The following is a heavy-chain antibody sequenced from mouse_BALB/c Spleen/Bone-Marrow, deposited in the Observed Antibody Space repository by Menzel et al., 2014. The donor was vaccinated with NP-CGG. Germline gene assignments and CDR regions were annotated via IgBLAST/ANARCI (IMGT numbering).Heavy chain of an antibody. V-gene: IGHV14-3*02. J-gene: IGHJ3*01. Sequence: VQLQQSGAELVKPGASVKLSCTASGFNIXDTYMHWVKQGPEQGLEWIGRIDPANGNTKYDPKFQGKATITADTSSNTAYLQLSSLTSEDTAVYYCASYYYGSSRFAYWGQGTLVTVSA. D-gene: IGHD1-1*01. CDR1: GFNIXDTY. CDR2: IDPANGNT. CDR3: ASYYYGSSRFAY.